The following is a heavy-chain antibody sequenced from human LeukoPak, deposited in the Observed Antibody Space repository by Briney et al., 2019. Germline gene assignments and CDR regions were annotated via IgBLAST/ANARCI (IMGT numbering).Heavy chain of an antibody. J-gene: IGHJ4*02. V-gene: IGHV3-21*01. Sequence: GGSLRLSCAASGFTFSSYTMHWLRQAPGKGLEWVSSISGSNSYIFYADSVKGRFTVSRDNAKDSLYLQMNSLRAEDTAVYYCARALTTLTYEGYWGQGTLVTVSS. CDR2: ISGSNSYI. D-gene: IGHD1-1*01. CDR3: ARALTTLTYEGY. CDR1: GFTFSSYT.